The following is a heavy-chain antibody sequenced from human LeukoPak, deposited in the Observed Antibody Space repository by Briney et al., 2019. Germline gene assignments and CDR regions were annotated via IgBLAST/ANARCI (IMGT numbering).Heavy chain of an antibody. Sequence: GGSLRLSCAASGFTFSDYYMSWIRQAPGKGLEWVSYISSSSSYTNYADSVKGRFTISRDNAKNSLYLQMNSLRDEDTAVYYCARDSRPGSYDSSGYYWGQGTLVTVSS. CDR2: ISSSSSYT. J-gene: IGHJ4*02. CDR1: GFTFSDYY. CDR3: ARDSRPGSYDSSGYY. V-gene: IGHV3-11*06. D-gene: IGHD3-22*01.